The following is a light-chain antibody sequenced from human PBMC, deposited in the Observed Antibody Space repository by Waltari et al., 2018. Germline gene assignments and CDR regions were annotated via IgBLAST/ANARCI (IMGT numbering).Light chain of an antibody. CDR3: SSRNGRASQVV. V-gene: IGLV3-19*01. CDR2: GKE. J-gene: IGLJ2*01. Sequence: SSGLTQDPAVSVALGQTIRITCRGDSLRTSYASWYQVKTGQAPVLVLFGKEQRPSGVPDRISGESSAITSSLITTGAQAEADADYYCSSRNGRASQVVFAGGTKVTVL. CDR1: SLRTSY.